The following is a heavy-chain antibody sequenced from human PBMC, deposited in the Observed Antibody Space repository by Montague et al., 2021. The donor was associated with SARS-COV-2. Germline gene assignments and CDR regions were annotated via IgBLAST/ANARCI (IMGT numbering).Heavy chain of an antibody. CDR1: GDSISSHY. Sequence: SETLSLTCTVSGDSISSHYWSWIRQPPGKGLEWIGYINYSGGTNYNPSLKSRVTVSVDTSKNQFSLKVTSVTAADTAVCYCARATSVRGTVSWFDPWGQGTLVTVSS. V-gene: IGHV4-59*11. CDR3: ARATSVRGTVSWFDP. D-gene: IGHD3-10*01. CDR2: INYSGGT. J-gene: IGHJ5*02.